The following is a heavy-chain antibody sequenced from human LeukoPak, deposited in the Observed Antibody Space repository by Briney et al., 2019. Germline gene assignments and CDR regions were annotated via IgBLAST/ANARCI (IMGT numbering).Heavy chain of an antibody. V-gene: IGHV1-24*01. CDR1: GYTLTELS. CDR2: FDPEDGET. J-gene: IGHJ4*02. CDR3: AAGTSVYYFDY. Sequence: ASVKVSCKVSGYTLTELSMHWVRQAPGKGLEWMGGFDPEDGETIYAQKFQERVTITRDMSTSTAYMELSSLRSEDTAVYYCAAGTSVYYFDYWGQGTLVTVSS. D-gene: IGHD2-8*01.